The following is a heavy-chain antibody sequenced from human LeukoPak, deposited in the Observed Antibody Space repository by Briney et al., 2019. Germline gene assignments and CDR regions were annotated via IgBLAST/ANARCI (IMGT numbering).Heavy chain of an antibody. D-gene: IGHD3-3*01. CDR2: IYYSGST. J-gene: IGHJ4*02. CDR3: ATQAPNHYDFWSGALDY. Sequence: SETLSLTCTVSGGSISSYYWSWIRQPPGKGLEWIGYIYYSGSTNYNPSLKSRVTISVDTSKNQFSLKLSPVTAADTAVYYCATQAPNHYDFWSGALDYWGQGTLVTVSS. CDR1: GGSISSYY. V-gene: IGHV4-59*08.